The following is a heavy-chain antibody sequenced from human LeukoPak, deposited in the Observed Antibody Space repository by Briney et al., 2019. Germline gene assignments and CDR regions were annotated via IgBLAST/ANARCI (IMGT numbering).Heavy chain of an antibody. V-gene: IGHV4-59*01. CDR3: ARTTRVAPDGRAEYFQP. J-gene: IGHJ1*01. CDR1: GDSISTYY. D-gene: IGHD5-24*01. Sequence: ETLSLTCTVSGDSISTYYWSWIRQPPGKGLVWIGYKSDGGRDLYNPSLKSRVTISVDASEKQFSLSLRSVTAADTAMYYCARTTRVAPDGRAEYFQPWGQGTLVIVSS. CDR2: KSDGGRD.